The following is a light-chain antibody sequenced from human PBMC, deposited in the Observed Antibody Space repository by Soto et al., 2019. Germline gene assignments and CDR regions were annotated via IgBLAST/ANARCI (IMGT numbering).Light chain of an antibody. CDR2: EVS. CDR1: SSDVGGYNY. V-gene: IGLV2-8*01. CDR3: SSYAGSNNLGV. J-gene: IGLJ1*01. Sequence: QSALTQPPSASGSPGQSVTISCPGTSSDVGGYNYVSWYQQHPGKAPKLMIYEVSKRPSGVPDRFSGSKSGNTASLTVSGLQAEDEADYYCSSYAGSNNLGVFGTGTKVT.